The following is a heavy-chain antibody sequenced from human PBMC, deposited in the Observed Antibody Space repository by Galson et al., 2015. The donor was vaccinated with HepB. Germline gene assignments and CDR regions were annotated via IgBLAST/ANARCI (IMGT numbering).Heavy chain of an antibody. CDR2: ISPDGSTT. V-gene: IGHV3-74*01. J-gene: IGHJ2*01. Sequence: SLRLSCAASGFTLGSHWMLWVRQVSGKGLVWVSRISPDGSTTNYADYVKGRFTISRDNAKNTLYLQMNSLRAEDTAVYHCGRRSRTGDFWYFDLWGRGTLVTVSS. CDR3: GRRSRTGDFWYFDL. D-gene: IGHD7-27*01. CDR1: GFTLGSHW.